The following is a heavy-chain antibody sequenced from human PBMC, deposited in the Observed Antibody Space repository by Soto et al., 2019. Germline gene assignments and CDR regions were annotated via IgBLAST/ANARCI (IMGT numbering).Heavy chain of an antibody. J-gene: IGHJ4*02. D-gene: IGHD2-2*02. CDR2: ISASGGST. Sequence: GGSLRLSCAASGFTFNTYAVTWVRQAPGKGLEWVSTISASGGSTYYADSVKGRFTISRDNSKNTMNLQMNSLRAEDTAVYYCARGLGYCGSTSCYIWFDYWGQGTLVTVSS. V-gene: IGHV3-23*01. CDR1: GFTFNTYA. CDR3: ARGLGYCGSTSCYIWFDY.